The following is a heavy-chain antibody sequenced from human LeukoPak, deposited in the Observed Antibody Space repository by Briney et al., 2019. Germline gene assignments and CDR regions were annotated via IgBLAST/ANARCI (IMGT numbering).Heavy chain of an antibody. Sequence: GGSLRLSCAASGFTFSSYGMHWVRQAPGKGLEWVANIKQDGSEKYYVDSVKGRFTISRDNAKNSLYLQMNSLRAEDTAVYYCARVPYQLLYIRAVRWFDPWGQGTLVTVSS. CDR1: GFTFSSYG. CDR2: IKQDGSEK. J-gene: IGHJ5*02. V-gene: IGHV3-7*01. D-gene: IGHD2-2*02. CDR3: ARVPYQLLYIRAVRWFDP.